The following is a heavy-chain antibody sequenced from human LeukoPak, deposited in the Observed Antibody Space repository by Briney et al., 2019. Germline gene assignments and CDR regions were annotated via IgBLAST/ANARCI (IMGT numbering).Heavy chain of an antibody. J-gene: IGHJ5*02. V-gene: IGHV5-51*01. Sequence: GASLQISCKGSGYSFTTYWIGWVRQMPGKGLEWVGLIYPGNSDTRYNPSFQGQVTISADRSIDTAYLQWSSLQASDSAIYYCARNGAAGTPNRFFNWFDPWGQGTLVTVSS. CDR2: IYPGNSDT. D-gene: IGHD6-13*01. CDR1: GYSFTTYW. CDR3: ARNGAAGTPNRFFNWFDP.